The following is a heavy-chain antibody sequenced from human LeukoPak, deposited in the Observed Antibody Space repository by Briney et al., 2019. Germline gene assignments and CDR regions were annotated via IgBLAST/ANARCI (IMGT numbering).Heavy chain of an antibody. Sequence: ASVKVSCKASGYTFTGYYMHWVRQAPGQGLEWMGWINPNSGGTNYAQKFQGRVTMTRDTSISTAYMELSRLRSDDTAVYYCARDGWVVPAAILFEISANWFDPWGQGTLVTASS. V-gene: IGHV1-2*02. CDR1: GYTFTGYY. J-gene: IGHJ5*02. D-gene: IGHD2-2*02. CDR2: INPNSGGT. CDR3: ARDGWVVPAAILFEISANWFDP.